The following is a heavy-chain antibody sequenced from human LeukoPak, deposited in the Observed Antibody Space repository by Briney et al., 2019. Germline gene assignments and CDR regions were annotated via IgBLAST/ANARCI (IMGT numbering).Heavy chain of an antibody. CDR3: AKDMMAIVGGTTSAFDM. D-gene: IGHD1-26*01. Sequence: GGSLRLSCAASGFTFSSYAMSWVRQAPGKGLEWVSAISGSGGSTYYADSVKGRFTVSRDNSKNTLYLQMNSLRAEDTALYYCAKDMMAIVGGTTSAFDMWGQGTTVTVSS. J-gene: IGHJ3*02. CDR2: ISGSGGST. V-gene: IGHV3-23*01. CDR1: GFTFSSYA.